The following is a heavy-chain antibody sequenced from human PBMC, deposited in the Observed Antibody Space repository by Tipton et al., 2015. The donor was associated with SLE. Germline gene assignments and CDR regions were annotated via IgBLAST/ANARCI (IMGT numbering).Heavy chain of an antibody. V-gene: IGHV3-30*02. CDR1: RFTFSSYG. D-gene: IGHD3-10*01. Sequence: SLTLSCAASRFTFSSYGMHWVRPAPGKGLEWVAFIRSDESNTYYADSGKGPFTISRDISKNTLYLQMTSLRAEDTAVYYCAGAGDVEVCMDCWGQGTTVTVSS. CDR3: AGAGDVEVCMDC. CDR2: IRSDESNT. J-gene: IGHJ6*02.